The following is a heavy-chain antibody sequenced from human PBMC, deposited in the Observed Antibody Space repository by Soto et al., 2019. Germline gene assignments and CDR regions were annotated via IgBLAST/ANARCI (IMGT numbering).Heavy chain of an antibody. V-gene: IGHV4-39*01. J-gene: IGHJ5*02. CDR1: GGSISSSSYY. CDR3: ASIESAAILTSWFDP. Sequence: QLQLQESGPGLVKPSETLSLTCTVSGGSISSSSYYWGWIRQPPGKGLEWIGSIYYSGSTYYTPSLKTRPTITAAKTKHQTSLKLSSVTASDTAVYYCASIESAAILTSWFDPWRQGTLVTVS. CDR2: IYYSGST. D-gene: IGHD2-2*02.